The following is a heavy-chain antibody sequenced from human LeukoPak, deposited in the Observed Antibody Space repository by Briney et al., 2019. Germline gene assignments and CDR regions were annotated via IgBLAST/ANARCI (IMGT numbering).Heavy chain of an antibody. V-gene: IGHV3-21*01. J-gene: IGHJ4*02. Sequence: GGSLRLSCAASGFIFSSYSMNWARQAPGKGLEWVSSISSSSSYIYYADSVKGRFTISRDNAKNSLYLQMNSLKAEDTALYYCARGLHAGDYWGQGTLVTVSS. CDR1: GFIFSSYS. CDR2: ISSSSSYI. CDR3: ARGLHAGDY.